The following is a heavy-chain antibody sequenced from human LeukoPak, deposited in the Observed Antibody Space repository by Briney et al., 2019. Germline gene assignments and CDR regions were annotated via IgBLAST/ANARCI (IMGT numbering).Heavy chain of an antibody. CDR2: IYPGDSDT. CDR3: ARHPYCSGCSCYSDY. CDR1: GYSFTSYW. Sequence: GESLKISCKGSGYSFTSYWIGWVRQMPGKGLEWMGIIYPGDSDTRYSPSFQGQVTISADKSISTAYLQWSSLKASDTAMYYCARHPYCSGCSCYSDYWGQGTLVTVSS. J-gene: IGHJ4*02. D-gene: IGHD2-15*01. V-gene: IGHV5-51*01.